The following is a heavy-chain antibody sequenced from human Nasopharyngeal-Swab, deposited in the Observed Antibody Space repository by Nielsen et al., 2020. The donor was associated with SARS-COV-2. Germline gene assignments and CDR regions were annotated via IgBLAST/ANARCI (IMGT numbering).Heavy chain of an antibody. CDR3: ARGAFGLGHSWFDP. J-gene: IGHJ5*02. V-gene: IGHV1-8*02. CDR1: GGTFSSYA. Sequence: ASVKVSCKASGGTFSSYAINWVRQATGQGLEWMGWMNPKSGDVGYAQKFQGRVTMTRNTSTATAYMELSSLRHEDTAVYYCARGAFGLGHSWFDPWGQGTLVTVSS. D-gene: IGHD3-16*01. CDR2: MNPKSGDV.